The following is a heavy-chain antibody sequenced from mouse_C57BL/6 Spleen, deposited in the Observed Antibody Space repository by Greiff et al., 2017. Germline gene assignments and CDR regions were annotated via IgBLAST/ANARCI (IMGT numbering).Heavy chain of an antibody. V-gene: IGHV1-42*01. CDR1: GYSFTGYY. J-gene: IGHJ3*01. CDR3: AGHYYGSSPAFAY. CDR2: INPSTGGT. Sequence: EVKLMESGPELVKPGASVKISCKASGYSFTGYYMNWVKQSPEKSLEWIGEINPSTGGTTYNQKFKAKATLTVDKSSSTAYMQLKSLTSEDSAVYYCAGHYYGSSPAFAYWGQGTLVTVSA. D-gene: IGHD1-1*01.